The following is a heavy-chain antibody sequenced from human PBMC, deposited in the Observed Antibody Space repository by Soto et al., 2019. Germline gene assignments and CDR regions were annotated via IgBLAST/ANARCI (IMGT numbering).Heavy chain of an antibody. CDR3: ARDDWNDGRHYFDY. CDR2: ISAYNGNT. V-gene: IGHV1-18*01. J-gene: IGHJ4*02. Sequence: ASVKVSCKASVYTFTSYGISWVRQAHGKRLEWMGWISAYNGNTNYAQKLQVEVTMSTNTSKRTAYMELRSLRSDDTAVYYCARDDWNDGRHYFDYWGQGTLVTVSS. CDR1: VYTFTSYG. D-gene: IGHD1-1*01.